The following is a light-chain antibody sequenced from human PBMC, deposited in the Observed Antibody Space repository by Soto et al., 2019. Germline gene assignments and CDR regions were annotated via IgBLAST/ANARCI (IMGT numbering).Light chain of an antibody. CDR2: GAS. CDR3: QQYGSSAWT. Sequence: EIVSTQSPGTVSLSPGERATLSCRASQTVRSSYLAWYQQKPGQAPRLLIYGASNRAIGIPDRFSGSGSGTDFTLTISRLEPEDFAVYYCQQYGSSAWTFGQGTKVEI. J-gene: IGKJ1*01. CDR1: QTVRSSY. V-gene: IGKV3-20*01.